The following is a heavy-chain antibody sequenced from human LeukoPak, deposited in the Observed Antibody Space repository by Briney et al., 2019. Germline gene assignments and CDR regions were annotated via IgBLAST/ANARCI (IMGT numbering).Heavy chain of an antibody. CDR1: GLTFSSYW. J-gene: IGHJ5*02. D-gene: IGHD6-19*01. CDR3: ARAVVGTHWFDP. CDR2: INSDASST. V-gene: IGHV3-74*01. Sequence: GGSLRLSCAASGLTFSSYWMHWVRQAPGKGLVWVSRINSDASSTSYADSVKGRFTMSRESAKNSLYLQMNSLRAGDTAVYYCARAVVGTHWFDPWGQGTLVTVSS.